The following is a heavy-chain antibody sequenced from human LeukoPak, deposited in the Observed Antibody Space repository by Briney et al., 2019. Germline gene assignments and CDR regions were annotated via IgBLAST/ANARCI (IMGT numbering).Heavy chain of an antibody. CDR3: ARDAAMVRGVPDAFDI. Sequence: GGSLRLSCAASGFTFSSYSMNWVRQAPGKGLEWVSSISPSSSYIYYADSVKGRFTISRDNAKNSLYLQMNSLRAEDTAVYYCARDAAMVRGVPDAFDIWGQGTMVTVSS. V-gene: IGHV3-21*01. CDR2: ISPSSSYI. J-gene: IGHJ3*02. CDR1: GFTFSSYS. D-gene: IGHD3-10*01.